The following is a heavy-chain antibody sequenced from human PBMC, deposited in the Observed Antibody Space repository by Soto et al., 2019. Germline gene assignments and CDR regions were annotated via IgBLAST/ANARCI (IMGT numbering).Heavy chain of an antibody. V-gene: IGHV3-30-3*01. Sequence: QVQLVESGGGVVQPGRSLRLSCAASGFTFCSYAMHWVRQAPGKGLEWVAVISYDGSNKYYADSVKGRFTISRDNSKNTLYLQMNSLRAEDTAVYYCARDGGHYDSSGYFDYWGQGTLVTVSS. CDR1: GFTFCSYA. CDR3: ARDGGHYDSSGYFDY. D-gene: IGHD3-22*01. J-gene: IGHJ4*02. CDR2: ISYDGSNK.